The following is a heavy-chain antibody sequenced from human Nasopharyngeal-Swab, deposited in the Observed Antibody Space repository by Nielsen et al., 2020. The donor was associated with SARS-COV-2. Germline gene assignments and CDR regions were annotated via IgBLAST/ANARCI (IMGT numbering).Heavy chain of an antibody. J-gene: IGHJ4*01. CDR1: ELTFSRYG. V-gene: IGHV3-33*01. D-gene: IGHD2-15*01. Sequence: GRTLRLSCAPTELTFSRYGMHGVRQAPGKGLECVAALQHDGSIKYYAASVKDRFTISRDNSKNTLNLQMNKLSAENTAIYHCARDSCSDPSCFDYLGHGTLFSVSS. CDR2: LQHDGSIK. CDR3: ARDSCSDPSCFDY.